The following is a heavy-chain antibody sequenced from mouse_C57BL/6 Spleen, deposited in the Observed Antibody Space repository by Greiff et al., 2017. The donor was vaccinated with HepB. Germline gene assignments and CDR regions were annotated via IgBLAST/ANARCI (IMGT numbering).Heavy chain of an antibody. D-gene: IGHD2-3*01. J-gene: IGHJ3*01. CDR3: ARRGDDGYYYAY. V-gene: IGHV1-69*01. CDR1: GYTFTSYW. CDR2: IDPSDSYT. Sequence: VQLQQPGAELVMPGASVKLSCKASGYTFTSYWMHWVKQRPGQGLEWIGEIDPSDSYTNYNQKFKGKSTLTVDKSSGTAYMQLSSLTSEDSAVYYCARRGDDGYYYAYWGQGTLVTVSA.